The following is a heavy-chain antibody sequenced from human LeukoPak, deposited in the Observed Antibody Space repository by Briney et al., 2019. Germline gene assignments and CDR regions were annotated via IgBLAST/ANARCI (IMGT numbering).Heavy chain of an antibody. CDR2: INPNSGGT. D-gene: IGHD2-21*02. CDR3: ARVEYCGGDCNFDY. CDR1: GYTFTDYN. J-gene: IGHJ4*02. V-gene: IGHV1-2*06. Sequence: ASVKVSCKASGYTFTDYNMHWVRQAPGQGLEWMGRINPNSGGTNYAQKFQGRVTMTRDTSISTAYMELSRLRSDDTAVYYCARVEYCGGDCNFDYWGQGTLVTFSS.